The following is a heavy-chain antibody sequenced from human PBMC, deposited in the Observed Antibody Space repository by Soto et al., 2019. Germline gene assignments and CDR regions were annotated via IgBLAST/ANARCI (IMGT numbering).Heavy chain of an antibody. Sequence: QVQLVQSGAEVKKPGSSVKVSCKASGGTFSSYAISWVRQAPGQGLEWMGGIIPIFGTANYTQKFQCRVTITADESTSTAYMELSSLRSEDTAVYYCAREAYYYDSSGYYPLDYWGQGTLVTVSS. V-gene: IGHV1-69*01. CDR2: IIPIFGTA. D-gene: IGHD3-22*01. CDR3: AREAYYYDSSGYYPLDY. J-gene: IGHJ4*02. CDR1: GGTFSSYA.